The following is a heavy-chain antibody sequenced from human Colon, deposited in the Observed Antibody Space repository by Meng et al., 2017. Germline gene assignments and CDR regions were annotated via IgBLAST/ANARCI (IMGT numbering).Heavy chain of an antibody. D-gene: IGHD5-18*01. J-gene: IGHJ6*02. CDR2: IKQDGSEK. CDR1: GFTFSSYW. Sequence: GGSLRLSCAASGFTFSSYWMSWVRQAPGKGLEWVANIKQDGSEKYYVDSVKGRFTISRDNAKNSLYLQMNSLRAEDTAVYYCARVLSHSYGYGSYGMDVWGQGTTVTVSS. CDR3: ARVLSHSYGYGSYGMDV. V-gene: IGHV3-7*01.